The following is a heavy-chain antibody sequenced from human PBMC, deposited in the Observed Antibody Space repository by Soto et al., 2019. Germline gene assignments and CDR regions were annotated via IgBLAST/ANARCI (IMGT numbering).Heavy chain of an antibody. D-gene: IGHD2-21*01. CDR2: IYYSGST. CDR3: ARLGAYYQSLDP. CDR1: GVSISSSSYY. J-gene: IGHJ5*02. Sequence: SETLSLTCTVSGVSISSSSYYWGWIRQPPGKGLEWIGNIYYSGSTYYNPSLKSRVTISVDTSKNQFSLKLTSVTAADTAVYYCARLGAYYQSLDPWGPGTLVTVSS. V-gene: IGHV4-39*07.